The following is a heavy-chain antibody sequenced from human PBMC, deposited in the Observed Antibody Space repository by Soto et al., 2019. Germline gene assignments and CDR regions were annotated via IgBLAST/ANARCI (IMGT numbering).Heavy chain of an antibody. CDR2: TNSDGSST. CDR1: EFTFSTYW. V-gene: IGHV3-74*01. CDR3: ARAKAYYDMDV. J-gene: IGHJ6*02. Sequence: EVQLVESGGGLVQPGGSLRLSCAASEFTFSTYWMHWVRQAPGKGLVWVSRTNSDGSSTTYADSVKGRFTVSRDNAKNTLYLQMNSLRAEDTAVYYCARAKAYYDMDVWGQGTTITVSS.